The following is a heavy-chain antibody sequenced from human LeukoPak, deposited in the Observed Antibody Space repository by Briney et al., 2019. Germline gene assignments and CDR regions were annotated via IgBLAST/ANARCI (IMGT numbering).Heavy chain of an antibody. CDR1: GYSIRTGYY. CDR3: ARSYFGVGAFDI. D-gene: IGHD2/OR15-2a*01. J-gene: IGHJ3*02. Sequence: KPSETLSLTCDVSGYSIRTGYYWGWVRQPPGKDLEWIGSVYHSGSTYYNPSLQSRVNILVDTSKNQFSLSLTSVTAADAAVYYCARSYFGVGAFDIWGQGTMVTVSS. V-gene: IGHV4-38-2*01. CDR2: VYHSGST.